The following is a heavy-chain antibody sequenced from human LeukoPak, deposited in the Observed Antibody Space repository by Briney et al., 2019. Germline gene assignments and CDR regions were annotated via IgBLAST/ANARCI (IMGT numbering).Heavy chain of an antibody. CDR2: ISSSGSTI. Sequence: PGGSLRLSCAASGFTFSSYEMNWVRQAPGKWLEWVSYISSSGSTIYYADSVKGRFTISRDNAKNSLYLQMNSLRAEDTAVYYCARSPGYSSGWYGTYYYYYYMDVWGKGTTVTVSS. V-gene: IGHV3-48*03. CDR3: ARSPGYSSGWYGTYYYYYYMDV. D-gene: IGHD6-19*01. J-gene: IGHJ6*03. CDR1: GFTFSSYE.